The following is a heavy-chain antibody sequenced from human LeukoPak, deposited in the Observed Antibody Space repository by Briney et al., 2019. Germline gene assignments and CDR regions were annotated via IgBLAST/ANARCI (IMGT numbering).Heavy chain of an antibody. CDR1: GYTFTSYY. V-gene: IGHV1-46*01. D-gene: IGHD3-22*01. J-gene: IGHJ4*02. CDR3: ARHPHYYYDSSGYYGKSNSPSYYFDY. CDR2: INPSGGST. Sequence: ASVKVSCKASGYTFTSYYMHWVRQAPGQGLEWMGIINPSGGSTSYAQKFQGRVTMTRDTSTSTVYMELSSLRSEDTAVYYCARHPHYYYDSSGYYGKSNSPSYYFDYWGQGTLVTVSS.